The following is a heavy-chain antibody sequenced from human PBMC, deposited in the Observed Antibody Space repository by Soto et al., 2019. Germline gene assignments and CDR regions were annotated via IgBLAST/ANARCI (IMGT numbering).Heavy chain of an antibody. Sequence: EAQLLESGGGLVQPGGSLRLSCAASGLTFSNYAMSWVRQAPGKGLEWVSVISGSGGSTYYADSVKGRFTISRDNSKNRLYRQMNSLRAEDTAVYYCARDSSGYYGVFDYWGQGTLVTVSS. V-gene: IGHV3-23*01. CDR3: ARDSSGYYGVFDY. CDR2: ISGSGGST. D-gene: IGHD3-22*01. CDR1: GLTFSNYA. J-gene: IGHJ4*02.